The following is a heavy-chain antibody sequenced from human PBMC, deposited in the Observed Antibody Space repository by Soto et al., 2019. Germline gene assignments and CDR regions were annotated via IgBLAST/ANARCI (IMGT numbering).Heavy chain of an antibody. CDR3: TREGDDYGSGNYYNRIDF. D-gene: IGHD3-10*01. CDR1: GGIFSTYA. Sequence: QVQLVQSGAEVKKPGSSVKVSCKASGGIFSTYAISWLRQAPGQGLEWMGGIIPLFGTPNYEQRFQGRVTITADESTCTAYMELRRLSSEDTAVYYCTREGDDYGSGNYYNRIDFWGQGTLVTVSS. V-gene: IGHV1-69*01. CDR2: IIPLFGTP. J-gene: IGHJ4*02.